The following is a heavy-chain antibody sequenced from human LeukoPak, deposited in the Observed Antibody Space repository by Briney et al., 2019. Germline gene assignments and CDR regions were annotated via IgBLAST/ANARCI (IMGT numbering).Heavy chain of an antibody. Sequence: GGSLRLSCAASGFTFSSYAMHWVRQAPGKGLEWVAVISYDGSNKYYADSVKGRFTISRDNSKNTLYLQMNSLRAEDTAVYCCAREGPHLVSFDYWGQGTLVTVSS. CDR2: ISYDGSNK. CDR1: GFTFSSYA. V-gene: IGHV3-30-3*01. D-gene: IGHD5/OR15-5a*01. J-gene: IGHJ4*02. CDR3: AREGPHLVSFDY.